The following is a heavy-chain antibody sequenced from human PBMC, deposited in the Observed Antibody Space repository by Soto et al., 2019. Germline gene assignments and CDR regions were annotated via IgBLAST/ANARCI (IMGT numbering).Heavy chain of an antibody. CDR1: GDSISSADYY. Sequence: VQLQESGPGLVRPSQTLSLTCTVSGDSISSADYYWSWIRQTPGKGLEWIGHIFYSGTTYYNPSLKRRLTISVDTSKNHFSLRLTSVTAADTAVYYCARDLWVEPELYYYGMDVWGQGTTVTVSS. CDR3: ARDLWVEPELYYYGMDV. V-gene: IGHV4-30-4*01. J-gene: IGHJ6*02. D-gene: IGHD1-1*01. CDR2: IFYSGTT.